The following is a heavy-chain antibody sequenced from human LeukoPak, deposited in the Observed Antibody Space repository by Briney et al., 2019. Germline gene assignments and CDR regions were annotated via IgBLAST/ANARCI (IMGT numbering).Heavy chain of an antibody. Sequence: GGTLSLYCAASGFTFKLYWMHWVRQGPGRGPVWVSRITHDGSDTIYADSVRGRFTISRDDAKNTLYLQMNNLRAEDTAVYYCVRGGPSTWSWGQGTLVTVSS. CDR3: VRGGPSTWS. J-gene: IGHJ5*02. CDR1: GFTFKLYW. CDR2: ITHDGSDT. V-gene: IGHV3-74*01. D-gene: IGHD2-15*01.